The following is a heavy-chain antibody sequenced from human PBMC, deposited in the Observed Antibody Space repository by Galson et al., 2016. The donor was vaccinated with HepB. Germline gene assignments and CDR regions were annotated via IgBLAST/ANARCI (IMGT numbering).Heavy chain of an antibody. CDR2: IKQDGSET. CDR3: ARGRATHVRGLVGYYFDY. V-gene: IGHV3-7*01. J-gene: IGHJ4*02. CDR1: GFMFHTYW. D-gene: IGHD3-10*02. Sequence: SLRLSCAASGFMFHTYWMSWVRQAPGKGLEWVGNIKQDGSETYYGDAVRGRYTISRDNAGNSLSLQLNNLRGEDTATYYCARGRATHVRGLVGYYFDYWGRGTLVTVYS.